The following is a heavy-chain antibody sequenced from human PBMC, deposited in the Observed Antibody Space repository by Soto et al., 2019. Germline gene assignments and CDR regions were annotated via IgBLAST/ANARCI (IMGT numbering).Heavy chain of an antibody. CDR3: ARDSSGYYRVFDY. Sequence: GASVKVSCKASGYTFTTYGVNWVRQAPGQGLEWMGWVSPYNGDTTYAQKVQGRVTMTTDTSTTTAYLELRSLRSDDTAVYYCARDSSGYYRVFDYWGQGTLVTVSS. CDR1: GYTFTTYG. V-gene: IGHV1-18*04. D-gene: IGHD3-22*01. J-gene: IGHJ4*02. CDR2: VSPYNGDT.